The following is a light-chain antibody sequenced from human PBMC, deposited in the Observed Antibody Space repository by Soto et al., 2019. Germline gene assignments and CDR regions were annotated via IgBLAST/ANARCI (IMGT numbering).Light chain of an antibody. Sequence: SVLTQPPSVSAAPGQTVTISCSGSNSNIGYNYVSWYQQLPGTAPKLLIYDNNERPSGIPDRFSGSKSGTSATLGITGLQTGDEADYYCGTWDSSLSAVVFGGGTKLTVL. V-gene: IGLV1-51*01. CDR1: NSNIGYNY. CDR3: GTWDSSLSAVV. J-gene: IGLJ2*01. CDR2: DNN.